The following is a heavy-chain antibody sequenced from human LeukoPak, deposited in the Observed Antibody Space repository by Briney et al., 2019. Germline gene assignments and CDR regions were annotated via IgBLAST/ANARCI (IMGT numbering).Heavy chain of an antibody. CDR3: ARGPTAYSGSYQFDY. Sequence: AGGSLRLSCAASGFTFSSYWMHWVRQAPGKGLVWVSRINSDESSTSYADSVKGRFTISRDNAKNTLYLQMNSLRAEDTAVYYCARGPTAYSGSYQFDYWGQGTLVTVSS. CDR1: GFTFSSYW. V-gene: IGHV3-74*01. D-gene: IGHD1-26*01. CDR2: INSDESST. J-gene: IGHJ4*02.